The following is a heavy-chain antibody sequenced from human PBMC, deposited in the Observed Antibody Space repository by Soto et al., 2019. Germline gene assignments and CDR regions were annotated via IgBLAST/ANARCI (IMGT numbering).Heavy chain of an antibody. V-gene: IGHV3-30*18. CDR3: AKVPGYYDSSGYYRYDAFDI. CDR2: ISYDGSNK. CDR1: GFTFSSYG. D-gene: IGHD3-22*01. J-gene: IGHJ3*02. Sequence: GGSLRLSCAASGFTFSSYGMHWVRQAPGKGLEWVAVISYDGSNKYYADSVKGRFTISRDNSENTLYLQMNSLRAEDTAVYYCAKVPGYYDSSGYYRYDAFDIWGQGTMVTVSS.